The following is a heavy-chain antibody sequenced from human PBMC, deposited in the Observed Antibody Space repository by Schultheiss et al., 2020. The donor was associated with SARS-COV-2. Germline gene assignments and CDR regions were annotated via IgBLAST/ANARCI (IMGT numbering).Heavy chain of an antibody. CDR1: GGAISRGGFH. Sequence: SETLSLTCTVSGGAISRGGFHWSWIRQHPGKGLEWIGYIFENGDTYYNPSLKSRVTISVDTSKNQFSLKLSSVTAADTAVYYCARAGYSSSNWFDPWGQGTLVTVSS. CDR2: IFENGDT. V-gene: IGHV4-31*03. D-gene: IGHD6-6*01. CDR3: ARAGYSSSNWFDP. J-gene: IGHJ5*02.